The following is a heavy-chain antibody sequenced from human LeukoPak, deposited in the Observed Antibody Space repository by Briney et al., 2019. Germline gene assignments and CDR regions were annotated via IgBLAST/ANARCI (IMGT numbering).Heavy chain of an antibody. Sequence: GESLKISCKGSGYSFTNYWIGWVRQMPGKGLEWMGIIYPGDSDTRYSPSFQGQVTISADKSISIAYLQCSSLRASDTAIYFCVRHQRWLNWYFDLWGRGTLVTVSS. CDR1: GYSFTNYW. D-gene: IGHD5-24*01. CDR3: VRHQRWLNWYFDL. J-gene: IGHJ2*01. V-gene: IGHV5-51*01. CDR2: IYPGDSDT.